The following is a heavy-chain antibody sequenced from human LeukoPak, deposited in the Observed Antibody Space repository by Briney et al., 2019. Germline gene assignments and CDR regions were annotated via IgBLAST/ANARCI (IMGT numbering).Heavy chain of an antibody. Sequence: SETLSLTCAVPGYSISSGDYWGWIRQSPGQGLEWIGNIFHSGSTYHNPSLKSRVTISVDTSKNEFSLKLSSVTAADTAVYYCARGIYYLIEYWGQGTLVTVSS. J-gene: IGHJ4*02. V-gene: IGHV4-38-2*01. D-gene: IGHD3-10*01. CDR1: GYSISSGDY. CDR3: ARGIYYLIEY. CDR2: IFHSGST.